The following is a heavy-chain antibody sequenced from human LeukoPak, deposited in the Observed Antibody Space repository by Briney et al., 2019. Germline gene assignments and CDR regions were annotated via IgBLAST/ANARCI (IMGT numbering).Heavy chain of an antibody. CDR2: INSDGSTT. D-gene: IGHD6-13*01. CDR1: GFTLSSYW. J-gene: IGHJ4*02. V-gene: IGHV3-74*01. CDR3: ARRQYRSSWYYFDY. Sequence: GGSLRLSCAASGFTLSSYWMHWVRQAPGKGLVWVSRINSDGSTTNYADSVKGRFTISRDNAKNTLYLQMNSLRAEDTAVYYCARRQYRSSWYYFDYWGQGTLVTVSS.